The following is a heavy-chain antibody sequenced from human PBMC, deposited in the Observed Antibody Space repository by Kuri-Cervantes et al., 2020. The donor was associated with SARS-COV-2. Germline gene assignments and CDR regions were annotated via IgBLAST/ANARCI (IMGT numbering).Heavy chain of an antibody. V-gene: IGHV4-39*01. CDR2: IFYSGST. CDR1: GGSISSSSYY. CDR3: SGFYYYDSSGFVANYSYMDV. J-gene: IGHJ6*03. D-gene: IGHD3-22*01. Sequence: GSLRLSCTVSGGSISSSSYYWGWIRQPPGEGLEWIGSIFYSGSTYYTPSLKSRATISVDTSKNPFSLKLSSMTAAETVVYYCSGFYYYDSSGFVANYSYMDVWGKGTTVTVSS.